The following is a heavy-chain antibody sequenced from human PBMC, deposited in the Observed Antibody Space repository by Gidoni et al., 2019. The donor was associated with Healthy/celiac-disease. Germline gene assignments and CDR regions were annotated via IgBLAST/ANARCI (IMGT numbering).Heavy chain of an antibody. D-gene: IGHD6-19*01. Sequence: QLQLQESGPGLVKPSETLSLTCTVSGGSISSSSYYWGWIRQPPGKGREWIGSIYYRGSTYYNPSLTSRVTISVDTSKNQFSLKRSSVTAADTAVYYCARHWGSSGWYGAFDIWGQGTMVTVSS. CDR3: ARHWGSSGWYGAFDI. CDR1: GGSISSSSYY. CDR2: IYYRGST. V-gene: IGHV4-39*01. J-gene: IGHJ3*02.